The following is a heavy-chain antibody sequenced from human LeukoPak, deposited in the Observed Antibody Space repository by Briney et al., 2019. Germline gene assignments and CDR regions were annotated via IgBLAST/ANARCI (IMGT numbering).Heavy chain of an antibody. D-gene: IGHD1-26*01. CDR3: ATQISESYSSWFDP. CDR2: ISGSGGNT. Sequence: GGSLRLSCAASGFTFSSYAMSWVRQAPGKGLEWVSAISGSGGNTYYADSVKGRFTISRDNSKNTLSLQMNSLRAEDTAVYYCATQISESYSSWFDPWGQGTLVTVSS. CDR1: GFTFSSYA. V-gene: IGHV3-23*01. J-gene: IGHJ5*02.